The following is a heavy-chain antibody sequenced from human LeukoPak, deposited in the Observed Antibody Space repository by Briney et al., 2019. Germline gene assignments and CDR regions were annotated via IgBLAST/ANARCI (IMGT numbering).Heavy chain of an antibody. V-gene: IGHV3-23*01. CDR3: AELGITMIGGV. CDR2: ISGSGGST. D-gene: IGHD3-10*02. J-gene: IGHJ6*04. CDR1: GFTFSSYA. Sequence: SGGSLRLSCAAPGFTFSSYAMSWVRQAPGKGLEWVSAISGSGGSTYYADSVKGRFTISRDNAKNSLYLQMNSLRAEDTAVYYCAELGITMIGGVWGKGTTVTISS.